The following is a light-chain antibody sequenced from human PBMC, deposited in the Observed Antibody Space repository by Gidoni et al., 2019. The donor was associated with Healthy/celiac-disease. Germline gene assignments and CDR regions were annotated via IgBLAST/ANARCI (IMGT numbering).Light chain of an antibody. V-gene: IGKV3-20*01. J-gene: IGKJ4*01. Sequence: IELTQSPGTLSLSPGERATLSCRASQSVSSSYLAWYQQKPGQAPRLLIYGASSRATGIPDRFSGSGSGTDFTLTISRLEPEDFAVYYCQQYGSSPLLTFGGGTKVEIK. CDR2: GAS. CDR3: QQYGSSPLLT. CDR1: QSVSSSY.